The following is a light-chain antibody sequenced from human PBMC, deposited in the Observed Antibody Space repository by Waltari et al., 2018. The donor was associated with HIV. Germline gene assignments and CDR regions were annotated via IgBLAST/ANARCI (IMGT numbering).Light chain of an antibody. J-gene: IGLJ2*01. CDR3: SSYANKNGFYVV. CDR1: NSDIGGYNY. V-gene: IGLV2-8*01. CDR2: EVT. Sequence: QSALTQPPSASGSPGQSVTISCTGTNSDIGGYNYVSWYQQHPGKAPKLVISEVTKRPSGFPCRFSGSESGTTASLTVSGLQAEDEAYYYCSSYANKNGFYVVFGGGTRLTVL.